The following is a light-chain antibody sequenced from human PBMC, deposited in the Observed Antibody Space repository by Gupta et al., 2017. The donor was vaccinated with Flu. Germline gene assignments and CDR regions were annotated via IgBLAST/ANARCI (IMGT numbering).Light chain of an antibody. V-gene: IGKV3-20*01. CDR1: QSVSSGY. CDR3: QHDDNSPRT. J-gene: IGKJ1*01. CDR2: GVS. Sequence: DTMSLASGERATRSCRASQSVSSGYLAWYQQKPGQAPRLLIYGVSSRATGIPDRFSGSGSGTDFTLTVSRLEPEDFAVYYCQHDDNSPRTFGQGTKVEIK.